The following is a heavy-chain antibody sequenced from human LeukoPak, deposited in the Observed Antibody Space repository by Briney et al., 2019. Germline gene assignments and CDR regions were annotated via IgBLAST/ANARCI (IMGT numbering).Heavy chain of an antibody. V-gene: IGHV1-2*02. CDR2: INPNSGGT. Sequence: ASVKVSCKASGYTFTGYYMHWVRQAPGQGVERMGWINPNSGGTNYAQKFQGRVTMTRDTSISTAYMELSRLRSDDTAVYYCARDEGVGATFPWGQGTLVTVSS. CDR1: GYTFTGYY. CDR3: ARDEGVGATFP. D-gene: IGHD1-26*01. J-gene: IGHJ5*02.